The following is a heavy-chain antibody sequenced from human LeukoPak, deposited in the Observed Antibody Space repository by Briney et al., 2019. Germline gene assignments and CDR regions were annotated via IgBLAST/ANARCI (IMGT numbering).Heavy chain of an antibody. V-gene: IGHV4-59*08. CDR3: ARQASSGWYYFAY. J-gene: IGHJ4*02. Sequence: SETLSLTCTVSGGSISSYYWSWIRQPPGKGLEWIGYIYYSGSTNYNPSLKSRVTISVDTSKNQFSLKLSSVTAADTAVYYCARQASSGWYYFAYWGQPTLLTAPS. D-gene: IGHD6-19*01. CDR1: GGSISSYY. CDR2: IYYSGST.